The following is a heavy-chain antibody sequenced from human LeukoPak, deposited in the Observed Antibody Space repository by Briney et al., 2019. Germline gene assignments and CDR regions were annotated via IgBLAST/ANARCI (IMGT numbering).Heavy chain of an antibody. J-gene: IGHJ4*02. CDR2: ISSSSRFI. Sequence: KPGGSLRLSCAASGLTFSSYRMNWVRQAPGKGLDRVSYISSSSRFIYSADSVKGGFTISRDNAKNSLYLQMNSLRAEDTAVYYCASHVVVVPAAIGDWVYYGDYALGHFDYWGQGTLVTVSS. CDR1: GLTFSSYR. V-gene: IGHV3-21*01. D-gene: IGHD2-2*02. CDR3: ASHVVVVPAAIGDWVYYGDYALGHFDY.